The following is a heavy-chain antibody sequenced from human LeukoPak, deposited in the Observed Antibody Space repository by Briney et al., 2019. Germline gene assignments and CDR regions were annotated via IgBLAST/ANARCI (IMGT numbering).Heavy chain of an antibody. Sequence: SETLSLTCTVSGGSISSYYWSWIRQPAGKGLEWIGRFYASGNTDYDPSLKSRVIISVETSKNPFNLKMSSVTAADTAVYYCAREREYYGTSGYYYSCGMDVWGQGTTVTVSS. CDR2: FYASGNT. CDR3: AREREYYGTSGYYYSCGMDV. J-gene: IGHJ6*02. V-gene: IGHV4-4*07. CDR1: GGSISSYY. D-gene: IGHD3-22*01.